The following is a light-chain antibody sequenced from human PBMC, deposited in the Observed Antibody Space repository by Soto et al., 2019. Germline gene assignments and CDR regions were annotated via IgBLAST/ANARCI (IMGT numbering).Light chain of an antibody. CDR2: GTS. CDR1: QSVSSSY. J-gene: IGKJ1*01. CDR3: QQYGSSSCT. Sequence: EIVLTQSPGTLSLSPGERATLSCRSSQSVSSSYLAWYQQKPGQAPRLLIYGTSSRATSIPDRFSGSGSGTDFTLTISRLEPEDFAVYYCQQYGSSSCTFGQGTKVEIK. V-gene: IGKV3-20*01.